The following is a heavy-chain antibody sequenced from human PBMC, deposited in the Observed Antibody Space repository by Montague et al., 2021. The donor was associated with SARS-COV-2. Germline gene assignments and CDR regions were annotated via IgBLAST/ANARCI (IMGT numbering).Heavy chain of an antibody. CDR1: GGSITNDD. Sequence: SETLSLTCTVSGGSITNDDWSWIRQPLGKGLEWIVNIFKNGDIDYNPSLRSRVIISVDTSKSQFSLKVTSVTAAGTAAYYCARYYERSLDVWGQGTTVTVSS. D-gene: IGHD3-16*01. CDR3: ARYYERSLDV. J-gene: IGHJ6*02. V-gene: IGHV4-59*08. CDR2: IFKNGDI.